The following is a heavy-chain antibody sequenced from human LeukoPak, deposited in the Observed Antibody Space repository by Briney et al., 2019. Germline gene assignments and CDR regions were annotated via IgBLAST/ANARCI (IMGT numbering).Heavy chain of an antibody. V-gene: IGHV1-8*03. D-gene: IGHD3-3*01. CDR3: ARGRQRAIFGVVITTGAFDI. CDR1: GYTFTSYD. J-gene: IGHJ3*02. CDR2: MNPNSGNT. Sequence: GASVKVSCKASGYTFTSYDINWVRQATGQGLEWMGWMNPNSGNTGYAQKFQGRVTITRNTSISTAYMELSSLRSEDTAVYYCARGRQRAIFGVVITTGAFDIWGQGTMVTVSS.